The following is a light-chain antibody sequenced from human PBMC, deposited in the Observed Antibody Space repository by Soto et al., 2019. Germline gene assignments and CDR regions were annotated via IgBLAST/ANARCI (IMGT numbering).Light chain of an antibody. CDR3: SSFAGISTV. CDR1: SSDVGGYNY. V-gene: IGLV2-8*01. Sequence: QSVLTQPPSASGSPGQSVTISCTGTSSDVGGYNYVSWYQQHPGKAPKLVIYEVSKRPSGVPDRFSGSKSGNTASLTVSGLQAEDEADYYCSSFAGISTVFGTGTKVTV. CDR2: EVS. J-gene: IGLJ1*01.